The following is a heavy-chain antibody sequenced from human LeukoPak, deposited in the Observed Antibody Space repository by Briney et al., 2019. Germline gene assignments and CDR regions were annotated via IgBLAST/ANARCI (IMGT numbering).Heavy chain of an antibody. CDR3: ARVLPRKSRSITMVRGLEGMDV. D-gene: IGHD3-10*01. CDR2: INHSGST. CDR1: GGSFSGYY. V-gene: IGHV4-34*01. J-gene: IGHJ6*04. Sequence: SETLSLTCAVYGGSFSGYYWSWTRQPPGKGLEWIGEINHSGSTNYNPSLKSRVTISVDTSKNQFSLKLSSVTAADTAVYYCARVLPRKSRSITMVRGLEGMDVWGKGTTVTVSS.